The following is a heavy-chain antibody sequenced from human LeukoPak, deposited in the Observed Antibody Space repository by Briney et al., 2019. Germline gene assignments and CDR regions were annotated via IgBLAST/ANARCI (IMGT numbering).Heavy chain of an antibody. Sequence: SETLSLTCTVSGGSISSGGYYWSWIRQHPGKGMEWLGYIYYSGSTYYNPSLKSRVTISVDTSKNQFSLKLSSVTAADTAVYYCARGPDYGDYEVLFDYWGQGTLVTVSS. J-gene: IGHJ4*02. D-gene: IGHD4-17*01. V-gene: IGHV4-31*03. CDR2: IYYSGST. CDR1: GGSISSGGYY. CDR3: ARGPDYGDYEVLFDY.